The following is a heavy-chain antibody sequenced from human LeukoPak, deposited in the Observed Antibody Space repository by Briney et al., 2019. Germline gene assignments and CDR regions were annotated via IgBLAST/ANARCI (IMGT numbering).Heavy chain of an antibody. Sequence: PGGSLRLSCAASGFTFDDYAMSWVRQTPGKGLEWVSGANWDGGRTGSADSVKGRFTISRDNAKNSLYLQMNSLRVEDTAMYYCARDGLRRPPTPYCGGDCPLDYWGQGTLVSVSS. CDR1: GFTFDDYA. D-gene: IGHD2-21*02. CDR3: ARDGLRRPPTPYCGGDCPLDY. V-gene: IGHV3-20*04. J-gene: IGHJ4*02. CDR2: ANWDGGRT.